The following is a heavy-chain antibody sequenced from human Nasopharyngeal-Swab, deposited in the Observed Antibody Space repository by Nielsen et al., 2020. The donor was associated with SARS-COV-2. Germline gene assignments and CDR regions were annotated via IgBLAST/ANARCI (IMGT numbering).Heavy chain of an antibody. J-gene: IGHJ4*02. Sequence: SETLSLTCTVSGGSISSYSWSWIRQPPGKGLEWFGYIYYSGSTNYNPSLKSRVTISVDTSKNQFSLKLSSVTAADTAVYYCAARGSSGWFGYWGQGTLVTVSS. D-gene: IGHD6-19*01. CDR1: GGSISSYS. V-gene: IGHV4-59*08. CDR2: IYYSGST. CDR3: AARGSSGWFGY.